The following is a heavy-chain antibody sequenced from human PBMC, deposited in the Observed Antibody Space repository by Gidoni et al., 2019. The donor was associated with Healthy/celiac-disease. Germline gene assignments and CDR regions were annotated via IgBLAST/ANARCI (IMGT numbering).Heavy chain of an antibody. V-gene: IGHV3-23*01. Sequence: EVQLLESGGGLVQPGGSLRLSCGAAGFTFSSYAVSWVRQAPGKGLEWVSAISGSGGSTYYADSVKGRFTISTDNTENTLYLQMNSLSAEDTAVYYCAKGRLAGVVVVASTPSDYWGQGTLVTVSS. CDR1: GFTFSSYA. CDR2: ISGSGGST. D-gene: IGHD2-15*01. CDR3: AKGRLAGVVVVASTPSDY. J-gene: IGHJ4*02.